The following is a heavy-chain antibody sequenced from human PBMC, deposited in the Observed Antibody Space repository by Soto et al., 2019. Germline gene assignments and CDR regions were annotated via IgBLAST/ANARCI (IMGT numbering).Heavy chain of an antibody. CDR2: ISYDGSNK. J-gene: IGHJ6*02. CDR3: SRDYYRFNSGYGFSMDV. D-gene: IGHD5-12*01. Sequence: GGSLRLSYAASGFTFSSYAMHRVRQATGKGLEWVAVISYDGSNKYYADSVKGRFTISRDNSKNTLYLQMNSLRAEDTAVYYCSRDYYRFNSGYGFSMDVWGQGTTVTVSS. CDR1: GFTFSSYA. V-gene: IGHV3-30-3*01.